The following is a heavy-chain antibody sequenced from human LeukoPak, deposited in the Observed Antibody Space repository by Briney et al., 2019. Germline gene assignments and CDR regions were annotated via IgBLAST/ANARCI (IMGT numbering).Heavy chain of an antibody. Sequence: SETLSLTCTVSGGSIGSYYWSWIRQPPGKGLEWIGYIYDSGSTYYSPSLKSRVTISLDTSRNQFSLKLNSVTAADTAVYYCAKSNGYGLIDIWGQGTMVTVS. CDR2: IYDSGST. CDR1: GGSIGSYY. V-gene: IGHV4-59*12. CDR3: AKSNGYGLIDI. J-gene: IGHJ3*02. D-gene: IGHD3-22*01.